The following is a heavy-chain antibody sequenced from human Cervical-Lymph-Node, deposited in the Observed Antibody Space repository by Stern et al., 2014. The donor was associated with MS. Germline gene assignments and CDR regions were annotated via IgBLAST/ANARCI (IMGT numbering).Heavy chain of an antibody. V-gene: IGHV3-30*18. CDR1: GFSFSDYG. Sequence: QVQLVQSGGGLVQPGTSLSLSCAASGFSFSDYGIHWVRKAPGKALEWLAVISYDATHKYYADSVKGRVTISRDNSKNPLSLQINRLRSDDTAVYYCAKDLGGNAFDYWGQGTLVTVSS. CDR2: ISYDATHK. J-gene: IGHJ4*02. CDR3: AKDLGGNAFDY. D-gene: IGHD4-23*01.